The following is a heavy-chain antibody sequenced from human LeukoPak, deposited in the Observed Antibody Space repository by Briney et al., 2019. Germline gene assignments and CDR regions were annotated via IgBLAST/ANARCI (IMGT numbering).Heavy chain of an antibody. Sequence: SETLSLTCAVYGGSFSGYYWSWIRQPPGKGLEWIGEINDSGNINYNPSLKSRVTISVDTSKNQFSLKLSSVTAADTAVYYCARGVVAAAGRTFDFWGQGTLVTVSS. V-gene: IGHV4-34*01. D-gene: IGHD6-13*01. CDR1: GGSFSGYY. CDR3: ARGVVAAAGRTFDF. J-gene: IGHJ4*02. CDR2: INDSGNI.